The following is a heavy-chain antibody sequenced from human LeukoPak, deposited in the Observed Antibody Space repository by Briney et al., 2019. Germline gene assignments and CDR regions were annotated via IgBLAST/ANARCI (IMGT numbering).Heavy chain of an antibody. Sequence: GGSLRLSCAASGFILDDYGMSWVRQAPGKGLEWVSGINWNGSITGYADSVKARFNMSRDNAKNSLYLQMNSLRAEDTALYYCARVYLSQQLVPGLDYWGQGTLVTVSS. CDR2: INWNGSIT. CDR1: GFILDDYG. CDR3: ARVYLSQQLVPGLDY. J-gene: IGHJ4*01. D-gene: IGHD6-13*01. V-gene: IGHV3-20*04.